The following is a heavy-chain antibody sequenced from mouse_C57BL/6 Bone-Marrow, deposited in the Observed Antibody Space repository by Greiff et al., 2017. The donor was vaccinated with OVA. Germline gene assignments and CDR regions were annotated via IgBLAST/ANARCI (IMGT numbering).Heavy chain of an antibody. CDR2: ISYDGSN. V-gene: IGHV3-6*01. D-gene: IGHD2-3*01. Sequence: EVQLQQSGPGLVKPSQSLSLTCSVTGYSITSGYYWNWIRQFPGNKLEWMGYISYDGSNNYNPSLKNRISITRDTSKNQFFLKLNSVTTEDTATYDCARWGVTSYYFDYWGQGTTLTVSS. J-gene: IGHJ2*01. CDR1: GYSITSGYY. CDR3: ARWGVTSYYFDY.